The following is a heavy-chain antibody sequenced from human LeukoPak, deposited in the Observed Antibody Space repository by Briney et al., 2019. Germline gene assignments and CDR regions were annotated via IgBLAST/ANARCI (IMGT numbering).Heavy chain of an antibody. CDR1: GFTFSSYG. J-gene: IGHJ6*02. D-gene: IGHD3-9*01. V-gene: IGHV3-30*18. CDR2: ISYDGSNK. Sequence: GRSLRLSCAASGFTFSSYGMHWVRQAPGKGLEWVAVISYDGSNKYYADSVKGRFTISRDNSKNTLYLQMNSLRAEDTAVYYCAKDRKDYDILTGVMDVWGPGTTVTVSS. CDR3: AKDRKDYDILTGVMDV.